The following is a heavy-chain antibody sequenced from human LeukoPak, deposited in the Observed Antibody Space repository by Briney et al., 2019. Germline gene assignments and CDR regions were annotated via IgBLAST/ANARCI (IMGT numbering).Heavy chain of an antibody. CDR2: ISGSSGST. CDR3: ARSPTAINGYFDP. CDR1: GFIFSAYA. J-gene: IGHJ5*02. D-gene: IGHD2-2*01. V-gene: IGHV3-23*01. Sequence: GSLRLSCGASGFIFSAYAMTWVRQAPGRGLEWVSTISGSSGSTDYAGSVRGRFTVSRDNPRNTLYLQMHSLRADDTAVYYCARSPTAINGYFDPWGQGTLVTVSS.